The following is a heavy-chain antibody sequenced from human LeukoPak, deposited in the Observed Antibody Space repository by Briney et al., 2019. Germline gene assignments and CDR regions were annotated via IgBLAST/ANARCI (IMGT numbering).Heavy chain of an antibody. CDR2: IYYSGST. CDR3: ARVDTARFDY. V-gene: IGHV4-59*08. CDR1: GGSISSYY. J-gene: IGHJ4*02. D-gene: IGHD5-18*01. Sequence: SETLSLTCTVSGGSISSYYWSWIRQPPGKGLEWIGYIYYSGSTYYNPSLKSRVTISVDTSKNQFSLKLSSVTAADTAVYYCARVDTARFDYWGQGTLVTVSS.